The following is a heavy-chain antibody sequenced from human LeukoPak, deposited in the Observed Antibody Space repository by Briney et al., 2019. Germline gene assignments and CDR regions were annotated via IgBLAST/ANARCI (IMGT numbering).Heavy chain of an antibody. CDR1: GYTFTGYY. Sequence: ASVKVSCKASGYTFTGYYMHWVRQAPGQGLEWMGIINPSGGSTSYAQKFQGRVTMTRDTSTSTVYMELSSLRSEDTAVYYCARDSIRITMVRGVLRYYFDYWGQGTLVTVSS. CDR2: INPSGGST. CDR3: ARDSIRITMVRGVLRYYFDY. V-gene: IGHV1-46*01. D-gene: IGHD3-10*01. J-gene: IGHJ4*02.